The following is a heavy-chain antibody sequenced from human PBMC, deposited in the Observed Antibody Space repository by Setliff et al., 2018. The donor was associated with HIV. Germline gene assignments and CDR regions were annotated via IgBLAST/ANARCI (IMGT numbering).Heavy chain of an antibody. V-gene: IGHV3-7*03. CDR3: ARGYTYGSFDF. J-gene: IGHJ4*02. CDR1: GFTLSSNY. CDR2: IKPDGSDQ. Sequence: GGSLRLSCAASGFTLSSNYMTWVRQAPGKGLEWVANIKPDGSDQYYVDSVKGRFTIFRDNAKNSLYLEMNSLRAEDTAVYYCARGYTYGSFDFWGRGTLVT. D-gene: IGHD5-18*01.